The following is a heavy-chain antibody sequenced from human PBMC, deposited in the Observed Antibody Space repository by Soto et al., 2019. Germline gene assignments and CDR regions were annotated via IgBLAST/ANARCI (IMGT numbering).Heavy chain of an antibody. J-gene: IGHJ6*02. CDR1: GYTFTNYA. V-gene: IGHV1-18*01. D-gene: IGHD3-3*01. CDR3: ASDGRAFPNFGETIDV. CDR2: ISAYSGDT. Sequence: VQLLQSGGEVRKPGASVKVSCKTSGYTFTNYAIHWVRQAPGQGLQWMGWISAYSGDTKYAQRLQDRLTVTTDPSASTAYMGLRCLRSDDTSVYLCASDGRAFPNFGETIDVWGHWSTVTVCS.